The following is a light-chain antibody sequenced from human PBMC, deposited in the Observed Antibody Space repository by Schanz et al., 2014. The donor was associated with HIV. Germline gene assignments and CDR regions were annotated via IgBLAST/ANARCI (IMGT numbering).Light chain of an antibody. Sequence: QSALTQPASVSGSPGQSITISCTGTSSDVGADNSVSWYQQHPGRAPRLLVYDVTYRPSGVSNRFSGSKSGNTASLTISGLQPEDEAEYYCSTYTTSKTWVFGGGTKVTVL. V-gene: IGLV2-14*03. CDR1: SSDVGADNS. CDR2: DVT. CDR3: STYTTSKTWV. J-gene: IGLJ3*02.